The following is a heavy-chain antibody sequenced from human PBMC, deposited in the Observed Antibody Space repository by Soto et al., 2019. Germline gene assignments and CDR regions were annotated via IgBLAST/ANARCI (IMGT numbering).Heavy chain of an antibody. V-gene: IGHV3-30-3*01. CDR3: ARDCGKWLLPEYYFDY. Sequence: GGSLRLSCAAPGFTFSSYAMHWVRQAPGKGLEWVAVISYDGSNKYYADSVKGRFTISRDNSKNTLYLQMNSLRAEDTAVYYCARDCGKWLLPEYYFDYWGQGTLVTVSS. J-gene: IGHJ4*02. D-gene: IGHD3-22*01. CDR1: GFTFSSYA. CDR2: ISYDGSNK.